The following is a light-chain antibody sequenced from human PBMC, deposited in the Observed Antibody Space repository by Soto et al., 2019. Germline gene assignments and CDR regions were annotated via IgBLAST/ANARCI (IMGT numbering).Light chain of an antibody. J-gene: IGKJ4*01. Sequence: EIVMTQSPATLSVSPGERVTLSCRASQSVGRSLAWYQQKAGQAPRLLIYGASTRATGTPVRFSGSGSGTEFSLTISSLQSEDFVVYHCQQYGKWPLTFGGGTKVDIK. CDR1: QSVGRS. CDR3: QQYGKWPLT. CDR2: GAS. V-gene: IGKV3-15*01.